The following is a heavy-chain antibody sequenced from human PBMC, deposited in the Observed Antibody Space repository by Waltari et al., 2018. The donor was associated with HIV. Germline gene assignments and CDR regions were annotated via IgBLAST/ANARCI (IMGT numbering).Heavy chain of an antibody. J-gene: IGHJ4*02. CDR1: GGSISSSSYY. CDR2: IYYSGST. V-gene: IGHV4-39*01. Sequence: QLQLQESGPGLVKPSETLSLTCTVSGGSISSSSYYWGWIRQPPGKGQEWVGGIYYSGSTYYNPSLKSRVTISVDTSKNQFSLKLSSVTAADTAVYYCARQGGYDILTGYYTYFDYWGQGTLVTVSS. CDR3: ARQGGYDILTGYYTYFDY. D-gene: IGHD3-9*01.